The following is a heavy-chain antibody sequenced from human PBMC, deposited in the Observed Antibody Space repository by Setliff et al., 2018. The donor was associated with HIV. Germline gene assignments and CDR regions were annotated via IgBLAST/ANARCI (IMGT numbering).Heavy chain of an antibody. CDR2: IYSTDTT. J-gene: IGHJ4*02. CDR3: ARQGTWNSQRFHFDY. CDR1: AVSIGGYS. D-gene: IGHD1-7*01. Sequence: SSETLSLTCTVSAVSIGGYSRSWIRQSQGKGLEWIGSIYSTDTTNHNPSLESRVTITVDKSKNQFSLKLNSVTAADTAVYYCARQGTWNSQRFHFDYWGQGTQVTVSS. V-gene: IGHV4-4*09.